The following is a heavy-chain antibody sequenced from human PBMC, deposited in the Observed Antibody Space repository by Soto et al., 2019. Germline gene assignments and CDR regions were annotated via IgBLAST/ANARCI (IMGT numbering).Heavy chain of an antibody. CDR3: ARGYCGGDRWQRDYYGMDV. J-gene: IGHJ6*02. D-gene: IGHD2-21*01. CDR1: GFTFSSFW. V-gene: IGHV3-74*01. Sequence: LRLSCAASGFTFSSFWMHWVRQAPGKGLVWVSRVNSDGSSTNYADSVKGRFTVSRDNAKNTLYLQMNSLRAEDTALYYCARGYCGGDRWQRDYYGMDVWGQGTTVTVSS. CDR2: VNSDGSST.